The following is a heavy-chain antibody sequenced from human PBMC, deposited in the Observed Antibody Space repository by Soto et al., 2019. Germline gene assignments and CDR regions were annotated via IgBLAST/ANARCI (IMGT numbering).Heavy chain of an antibody. Sequence: KPSETLSLTCTVSGGSISIGGYYWRCIRQHPGKGLEWIGYIYYSGSTYYNPSLKSRVTISVDTSKNQFSLKLSSVTAADTAVYYCARDGLLWSSSWYRASGMDVWGQGTTVTVSS. CDR2: IYYSGST. CDR3: ARDGLLWSSSWYRASGMDV. J-gene: IGHJ6*02. D-gene: IGHD6-13*01. V-gene: IGHV4-31*03. CDR1: GGSISIGGYY.